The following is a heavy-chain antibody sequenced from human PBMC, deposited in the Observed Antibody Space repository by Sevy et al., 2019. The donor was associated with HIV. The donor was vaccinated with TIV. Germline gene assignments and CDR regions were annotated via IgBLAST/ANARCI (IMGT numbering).Heavy chain of an antibody. D-gene: IGHD4-17*01. J-gene: IGHJ5*02. CDR3: AKEPHTTVVTLGNWFDP. Sequence: WGSLRLSCAASGFTFSSYGMHWVRQAPGKGLEWVAFIRYDGSNKYYADSVKGRFTISRDNSKNTLYLQMNSLRAEDTAVYYCAKEPHTTVVTLGNWFDPWGQGTLVTVSS. CDR1: GFTFSSYG. CDR2: IRYDGSNK. V-gene: IGHV3-30*02.